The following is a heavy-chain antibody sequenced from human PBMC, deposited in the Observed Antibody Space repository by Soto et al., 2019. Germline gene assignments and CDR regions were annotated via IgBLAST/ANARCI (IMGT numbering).Heavy chain of an antibody. D-gene: IGHD6-13*01. CDR3: ARRGYSSSWYYYYYYGMDG. J-gene: IGHJ6*02. CDR1: GYTFTSYD. V-gene: IGHV1-8*02. Sequence: QVQLVQSGAEVKKPGASVKVSCKASGYTFTSYDINWVRQATGQGLEWMGWMNPNSGNTGYAQKFQGRVTMTRNTSISTAYMELGSLRSEDTAVYYCARRGYSSSWYYYYYYGMDGWGQGTTVTVSS. CDR2: MNPNSGNT.